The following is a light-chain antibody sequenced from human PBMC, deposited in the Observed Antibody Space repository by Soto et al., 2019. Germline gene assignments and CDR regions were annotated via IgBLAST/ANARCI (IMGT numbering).Light chain of an antibody. CDR2: AAS. V-gene: IGKV1-39*01. J-gene: IGKJ1*01. Sequence: DIQMTQYPASLSAAVGDTITITCRASHDIGNFLNWYQHKPGRAPKLLISAASALQGGVPSRFSGLGSASVFTLIFTGLQREDFATYFCQRTFSTVWTFGPGTTVE. CDR1: HDIGNF. CDR3: QRTFSTVWT.